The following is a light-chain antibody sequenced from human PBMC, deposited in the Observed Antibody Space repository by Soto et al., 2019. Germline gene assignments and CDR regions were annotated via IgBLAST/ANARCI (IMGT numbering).Light chain of an antibody. CDR3: GTWDTSLSAGGV. CDR2: DNN. CDR1: TSNIGNNY. J-gene: IGLJ1*01. Sequence: QSVLTQPPSVSAAPGQKVTISCSGTTSNIGNNYVSWYQQLPGTAPKLLINDNNQRPSGIPDRFSGSKSGSSATLAITGLLTGDEADYYCGTWDTSLSAGGVFGTGTKLTVL. V-gene: IGLV1-51*01.